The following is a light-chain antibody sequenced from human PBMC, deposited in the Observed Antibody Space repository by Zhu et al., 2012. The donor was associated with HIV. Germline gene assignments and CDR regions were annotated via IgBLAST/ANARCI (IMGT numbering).Light chain of an antibody. Sequence: DIQMTQSPSSLSASVGDRVTITCRASQDISNSLAWYQQKPGKAPELLVYTSSTLESGVPSRFSGSGSGTDYTLTISSLQPEDFATYYCQQYYSTPPLTFGGGTKVEIK. CDR1: QDISNS. CDR3: QQYYSTPPLT. CDR2: TSS. J-gene: IGKJ4*01. V-gene: IGKV1-NL1*01.